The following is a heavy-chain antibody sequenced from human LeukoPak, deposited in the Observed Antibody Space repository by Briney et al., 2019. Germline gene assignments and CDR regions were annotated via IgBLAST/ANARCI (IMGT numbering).Heavy chain of an antibody. Sequence: SETLSLTCTVSGGPISSYYWSWIRQPPGKGLEWIGYIYYSGSTNYNPSLKSRVTISVDTSKNQFSLKLSSVTAADTAVYYCAKDLVKIGGQGTLVTVSS. J-gene: IGHJ4*02. CDR1: GGPISSYY. CDR3: AKDLVKI. CDR2: IYYSGST. D-gene: IGHD2-21*01. V-gene: IGHV4-59*01.